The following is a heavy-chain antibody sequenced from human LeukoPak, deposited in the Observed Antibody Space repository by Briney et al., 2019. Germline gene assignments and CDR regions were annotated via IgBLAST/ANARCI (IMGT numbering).Heavy chain of an antibody. J-gene: IGHJ4*02. CDR1: GDSVSSDNYY. CDR2: IYYSGST. D-gene: IGHD6-19*01. V-gene: IGHV4-61*01. Sequence: PSEALSLTCTVSGDSVSSDNYYWGWIRQPRGRGLEWIGYIYYSGSTNYNPSLKSRHTISVDTTKNQFSLKLSSVTAADTAVYYCAKGGHSSGWYHDYWGQGTLVTVSS. CDR3: AKGGHSSGWYHDY.